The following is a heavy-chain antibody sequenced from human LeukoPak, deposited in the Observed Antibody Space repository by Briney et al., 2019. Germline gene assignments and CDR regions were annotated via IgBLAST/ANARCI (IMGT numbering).Heavy chain of an antibody. D-gene: IGHD6-19*01. CDR2: ISRGGDST. J-gene: IGHJ4*02. CDR3: AKDRSSGWNLGLTGLDY. Sequence: GESLRLSCAASGFTFASYAMNWVRQAPGKGLEWVSSISRGGDSTYYADSVKGRFTISRDNSKNTVFLQMNSLRAEDTAVDYCAKDRSSGWNLGLTGLDYWGQGTLVTVSS. CDR1: GFTFASYA. V-gene: IGHV3-23*01.